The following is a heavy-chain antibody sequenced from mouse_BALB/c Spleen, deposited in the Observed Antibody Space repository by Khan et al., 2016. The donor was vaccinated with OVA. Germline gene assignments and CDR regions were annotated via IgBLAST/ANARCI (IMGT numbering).Heavy chain of an antibody. J-gene: IGHJ3*01. CDR1: GYTFTSYV. V-gene: IGHV1S136*01. CDR2: IYPFNDAT. D-gene: IGHD1-1*01. Sequence: VQLQQSGPEVVKPGASVKMSCKASGYTFTSYVMHWVKQKPGQGLEWIGYIYPFNDATKFNEKFNGKATLTSDKSSSTAYMELRRLTSEDSAVYYWAPVGSYYVSFVYWGQGTLVTVSA. CDR3: APVGSYYVSFVY.